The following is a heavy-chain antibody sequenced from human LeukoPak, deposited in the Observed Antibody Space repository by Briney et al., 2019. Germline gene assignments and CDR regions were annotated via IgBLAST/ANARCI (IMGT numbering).Heavy chain of an antibody. CDR2: IHYSGTT. J-gene: IGHJ4*02. CDR3: ARMGGYSGYATH. Sequence: PSQTLSLTCTVSGGSISTYYWSWTRQPPGKGLEWIGYIHYSGTTNYNPSLKNRVTISLDTSKNQFSLILSSVTAADTAVYYCARMGGYSGYATHWGQGTLVTVSS. D-gene: IGHD5-12*01. V-gene: IGHV4-59*08. CDR1: GGSISTYY.